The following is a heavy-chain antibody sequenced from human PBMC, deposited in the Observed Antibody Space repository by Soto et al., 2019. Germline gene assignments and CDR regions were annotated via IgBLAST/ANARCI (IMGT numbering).Heavy chain of an antibody. Sequence: PGGSLRLSCAASGFTFSSYWMHWVRQAPGKGLVWVSRINSDGSSTSYADSVKGRFTISRDNAKNTLYLQMNSLRAEDTAVYYCARNIAAAGRRVYYYGMDVWGQGXTVTVYS. V-gene: IGHV3-74*01. D-gene: IGHD6-13*01. CDR1: GFTFSSYW. CDR3: ARNIAAAGRRVYYYGMDV. J-gene: IGHJ6*02. CDR2: INSDGSST.